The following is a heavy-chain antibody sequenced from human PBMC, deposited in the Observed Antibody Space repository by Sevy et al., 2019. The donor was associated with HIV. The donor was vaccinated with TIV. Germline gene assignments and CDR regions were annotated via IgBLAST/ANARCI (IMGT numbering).Heavy chain of an antibody. Sequence: SETLSLTCTVSGGSISSYYWSWIRQPAGKGLEWIGRIYTSGSTNYNPSLKSRFTMSVDSSKNQFSLKLSSVTASDTAVYYCAGDNRWFGELTSYYYYGMDVWGQGTTVTVSS. J-gene: IGHJ6*02. CDR2: IYTSGST. V-gene: IGHV4-4*07. D-gene: IGHD3-10*01. CDR3: AGDNRWFGELTSYYYYGMDV. CDR1: GGSISSYY.